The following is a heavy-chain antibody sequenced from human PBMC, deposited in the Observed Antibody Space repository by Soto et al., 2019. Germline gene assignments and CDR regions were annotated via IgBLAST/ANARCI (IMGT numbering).Heavy chain of an antibody. CDR3: ARERDGMDV. CDR1: GFSFSSYA. V-gene: IGHV3-21*04. CDR2: IDSSSSFI. Sequence: GGSLRLSCAASGFSFSSYAMNWVRQAPGKGLEWVSSIDSSSSFIYYADSVKGRFTISRDNAKNSLYLQMNSLRAEDTAVYYCARERDGMDVWGQGTTVTVSS. J-gene: IGHJ6*02.